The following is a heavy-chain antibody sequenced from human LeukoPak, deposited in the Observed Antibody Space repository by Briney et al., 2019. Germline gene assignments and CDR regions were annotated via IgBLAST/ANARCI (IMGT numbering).Heavy chain of an antibody. V-gene: IGHV1-69*13. D-gene: IGHD6-13*01. CDR2: IIPIFGTA. J-gene: IGHJ6*03. CDR1: GGTFSSYA. CDR3: ARGDSSSWSDYYYMDV. Sequence: SVKVSCKASGGTFSSYAISWVRQAPGQGLEWMGGIIPIFGTANYAQKFQGRVTITADESTSTAYMELSSLRSEDTAVYYCARGDSSSWSDYYYMDVWGKGTTVTVSS.